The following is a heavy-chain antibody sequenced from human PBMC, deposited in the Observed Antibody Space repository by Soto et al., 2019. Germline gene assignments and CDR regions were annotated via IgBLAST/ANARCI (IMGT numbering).Heavy chain of an antibody. D-gene: IGHD2-8*01. Sequence: GASVKVSCKASGYTFTSYYMHWVRQAPGQGLEWMGIINPSGGSTSYAQKFQGRVTMTRDTSTSTVYMELSSLRSEDTAVYYCARDIRRYCTNGVCYGPYGMDVWGQGTTVTVSS. CDR3: ARDIRRYCTNGVCYGPYGMDV. V-gene: IGHV1-46*01. J-gene: IGHJ6*02. CDR1: GYTFTSYY. CDR2: INPSGGST.